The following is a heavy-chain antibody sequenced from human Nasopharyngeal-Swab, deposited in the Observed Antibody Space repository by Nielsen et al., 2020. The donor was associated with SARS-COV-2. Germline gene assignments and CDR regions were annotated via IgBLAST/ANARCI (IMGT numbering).Heavy chain of an antibody. D-gene: IGHD1-26*01. CDR2: MNPGSGFK. Sequence: WVRQAPGQGLEWMGCMNPGSGFKDYAQNFQGRVTMTWNTSISTAYMEISSLRSEDTAVYYCARWEKGDYWGRGTPVTVSS. J-gene: IGHJ4*02. V-gene: IGHV1-8*01. CDR3: ARWEKGDY.